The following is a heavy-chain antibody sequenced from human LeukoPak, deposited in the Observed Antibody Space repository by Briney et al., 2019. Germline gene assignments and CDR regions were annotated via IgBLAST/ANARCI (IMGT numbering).Heavy chain of an antibody. CDR3: AKEVAGNYYYYGMDV. CDR1: GFTFSHSW. J-gene: IGHJ6*02. CDR2: IKEDGSSQ. D-gene: IGHD6-19*01. Sequence: GGSLRLSCVASGFTFSHSWMTWVRQAPGKGLEWVGHIKEDGSSQNCADSVKGRFTISRDNAKSSLHLQMNSLRAEDTAVYYCAKEVAGNYYYYGMDVWGQGTTVTVSS. V-gene: IGHV3-7*03.